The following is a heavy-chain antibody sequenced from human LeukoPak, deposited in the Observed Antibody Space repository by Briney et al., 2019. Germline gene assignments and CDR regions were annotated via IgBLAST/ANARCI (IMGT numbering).Heavy chain of an antibody. CDR3: VTSWCRQQRDY. J-gene: IGHJ4*02. V-gene: IGHV3-7*01. CDR2: MSPDGSDK. CDR1: GLRFRDYW. D-gene: IGHD2-8*01. Sequence: GGSLRLSCAASGLRFRDYWMSWVRQAPGKGLEWVADMSPDGSDKTYVDSVKGRLTISRDNAKQSLYLQMDSLTAEDTAVYYCVTSWCRQQRDYWGQGTLVTVSS.